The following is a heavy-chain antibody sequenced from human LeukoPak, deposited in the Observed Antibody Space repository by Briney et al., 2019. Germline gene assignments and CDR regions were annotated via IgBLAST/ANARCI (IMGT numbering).Heavy chain of an antibody. V-gene: IGHV1-18*01. CDR3: ARANYYDSSGYPIAFDI. CDR1: GYTFTSYG. Sequence: ASVKVSCKASGYTFTSYGISWVRQAPGQGLEWMGWISAYNGNTNYAQKLQGGVTMTTDTSTSTAYMELRSLRSDDTAVYYCARANYYDSSGYPIAFDIWGQGTMVTVSS. J-gene: IGHJ3*02. CDR2: ISAYNGNT. D-gene: IGHD3-22*01.